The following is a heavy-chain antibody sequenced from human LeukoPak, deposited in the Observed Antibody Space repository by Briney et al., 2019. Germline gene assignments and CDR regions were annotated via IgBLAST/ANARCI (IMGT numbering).Heavy chain of an antibody. J-gene: IGHJ6*02. V-gene: IGHV1-2*02. D-gene: IGHD2-15*01. Sequence: ASVKVSCKASGYTFTGYYMHWVRQAPGQGLEWMGWINPNSGGTNYAQKFQGRVTMTRDTSISTAYMELSRLRSDDTAVYYCARDKLYCSGGSCSLHYYYGMDVWGQGTTVTVSS. CDR1: GYTFTGYY. CDR3: ARDKLYCSGGSCSLHYYYGMDV. CDR2: INPNSGGT.